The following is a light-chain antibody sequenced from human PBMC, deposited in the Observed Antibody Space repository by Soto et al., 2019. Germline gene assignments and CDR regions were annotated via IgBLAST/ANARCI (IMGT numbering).Light chain of an antibody. V-gene: IGKV2D-29*01. CDR3: QQYNDWPPIT. Sequence: SSQSLLHSDGKTYLYRSLQKPGQPPQLLICEVSKRFSGVPDTFSGSGSGTEFTLTISSLQSEDFALYYCQQYNDWPPITFGQGTRLEIK. J-gene: IGKJ5*01. CDR1: QSLLHSDGKTY. CDR2: EVS.